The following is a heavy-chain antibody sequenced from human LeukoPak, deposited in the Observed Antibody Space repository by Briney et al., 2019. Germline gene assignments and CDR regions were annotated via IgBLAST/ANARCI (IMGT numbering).Heavy chain of an antibody. V-gene: IGHV3-33*06. D-gene: IGHD3-22*01. CDR2: IWYDGSNK. CDR3: AKEGGSGYYYFDY. J-gene: IGHJ4*02. Sequence: GRSLRLSCAASGFTFSSYGMHWVRQAPGKGLEWVAVIWYDGSNKYYADSVKGRFTISRDNSKNTLYLQMNSPRAEDTAVYYCAKEGGSGYYYFDYWGQGTLVAVSS. CDR1: GFTFSSYG.